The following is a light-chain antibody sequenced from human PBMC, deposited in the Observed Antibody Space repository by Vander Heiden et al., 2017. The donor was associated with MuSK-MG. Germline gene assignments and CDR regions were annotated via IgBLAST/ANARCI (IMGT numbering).Light chain of an antibody. CDR3: SSYTSSSSLV. V-gene: IGLV2-14*01. J-gene: IGLJ3*02. CDR2: DVN. Sequence: QSALTQPAPVSGSPGQSTTISCTGTSSDIGVYNYVSWYQQDPGKDPKLMIYDVNNRPSGLSNRFSGSKSGNTASLTISGRQAEDEADYYCSSYTSSSSLVFGGGTKLTVL. CDR1: SSDIGVYNY.